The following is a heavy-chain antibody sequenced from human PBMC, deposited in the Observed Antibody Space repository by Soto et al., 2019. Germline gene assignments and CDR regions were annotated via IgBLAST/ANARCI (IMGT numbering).Heavy chain of an antibody. Sequence: QFTLKESGPPLVKPTQTLTLTCTFSGFSLSTNGVGVGWIRQPPGKALEWLALIYWDDDKRYSPSLKSRLTLTKDTSKTQVVLTMTNMDPVDTATYYCAHLSDWYSFDYWGQGTLVTVSS. CDR2: IYWDDDK. D-gene: IGHD3-9*01. CDR3: AHLSDWYSFDY. V-gene: IGHV2-5*02. CDR1: GFSLSTNGVG. J-gene: IGHJ4*02.